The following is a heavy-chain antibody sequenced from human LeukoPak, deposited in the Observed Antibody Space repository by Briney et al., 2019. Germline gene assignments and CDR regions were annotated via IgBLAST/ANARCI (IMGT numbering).Heavy chain of an antibody. J-gene: IGHJ4*02. V-gene: IGHV4-59*08. CDR1: GGSISGYY. CDR2: IYYGGST. Sequence: SETVSLTCTVSGGSISGYYWGWIRQPPGEGLEWIGYIYYGGSTNYNPSLKSRVTISVDTSKNQFSLKLSSVTAADTAVYYCARHVPDYGDYRPPTTAALDYWGQGTLVTVSS. D-gene: IGHD4-17*01. CDR3: ARHVPDYGDYRPPTTAALDY.